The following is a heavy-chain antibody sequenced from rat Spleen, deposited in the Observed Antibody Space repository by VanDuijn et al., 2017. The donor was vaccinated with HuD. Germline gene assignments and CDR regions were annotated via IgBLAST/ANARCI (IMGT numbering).Heavy chain of an antibody. CDR2: ISYGDSSGHSST. J-gene: IGHJ2*01. Sequence: EVQLVESGGGLVQPGRSLKLSCAASGFTFSDYGMAWVRQAPTKGLEWVATISYGDSSGHSSTYSRDSVNGRFTISRVNAKSSLYRQMDGLRSEDTATYFCARHWYNSYFDYWGKGVMVTGSS. D-gene: IGHD1-4*01. CDR1: GFTFSDYG. CDR3: ARHWYNSYFDY. V-gene: IGHV5-29*01.